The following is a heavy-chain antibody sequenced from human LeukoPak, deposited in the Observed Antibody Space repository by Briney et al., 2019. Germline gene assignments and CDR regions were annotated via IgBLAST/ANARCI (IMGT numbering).Heavy chain of an antibody. CDR1: GFTFSNYA. Sequence: GGSLRLSCAASGFTFSNYAMSWVRQAPGKGLEWVSVISGSGDNTYYADSVEGRFTISRDNSKNTLYLQMNSLRAEDTAVYYCAKPRGYSTVTTYYYYGIDVWGQGTTVTVSS. CDR3: AKPRGYSTVTTYYYYGIDV. CDR2: ISGSGDNT. V-gene: IGHV3-23*01. J-gene: IGHJ6*02. D-gene: IGHD4-17*01.